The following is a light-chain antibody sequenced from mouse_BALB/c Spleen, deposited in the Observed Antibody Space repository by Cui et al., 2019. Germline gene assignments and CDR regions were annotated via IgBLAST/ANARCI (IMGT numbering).Light chain of an antibody. J-gene: IGKJ5*01. CDR1: KSLLYKDVKAY. V-gene: IGKV2-112*01. Sequence: IVITSDDLSNPVTSRESVCISCRSSKSLLYKDVKAYLNWFLQRPGQSPQFLIYLMSTRASGVSERFSGSGSGTDFTLEISRVKAEDVRVYYCQQLVEYPLTFGAGTKLELK. CDR3: QQLVEYPLT. CDR2: LMS.